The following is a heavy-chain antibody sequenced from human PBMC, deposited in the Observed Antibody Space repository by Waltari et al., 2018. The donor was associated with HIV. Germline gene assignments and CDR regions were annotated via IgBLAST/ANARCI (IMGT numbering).Heavy chain of an antibody. CDR1: GGSIPNHS. CDR3: ARGPIMTPGNFYNGFDV. J-gene: IGHJ6*02. Sequence: QVQLQESGPGLVKPSATLPLTCSVSGGSIPNHSLSWIRQSPEKGLEWIGYIYFNGNTNYNSSLKSRVTMSADTSKNQISLKLSSVTAADSAKYYCARGPIMTPGNFYNGFDVWGRGTTVTVS. V-gene: IGHV4-59*11. CDR2: IYFNGNT. D-gene: IGHD2-15*01.